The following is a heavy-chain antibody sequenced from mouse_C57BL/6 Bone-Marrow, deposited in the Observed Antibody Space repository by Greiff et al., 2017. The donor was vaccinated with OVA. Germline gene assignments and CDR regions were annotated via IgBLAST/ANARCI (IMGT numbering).Heavy chain of an antibody. CDR3: AIITPYYYAMDY. CDR2: ISDGGSYT. Sequence: EVKLVESGGGLVKPGGSLKLSCAASGFTFSSYAMSWVRQTPEKRLEWVATISDGGSYTYYPDNVKGRFTISRANAKNNLYLQMSHLKSEDTAMYYCAIITPYYYAMDYWGQGTSVTVSS. CDR1: GFTFSSYA. V-gene: IGHV5-4*03. J-gene: IGHJ4*01. D-gene: IGHD1-1*01.